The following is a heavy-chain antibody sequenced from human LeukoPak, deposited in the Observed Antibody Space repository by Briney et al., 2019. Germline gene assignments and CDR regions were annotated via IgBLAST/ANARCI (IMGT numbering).Heavy chain of an antibody. CDR2: TYYRSTWYN. D-gene: IGHD2-2*01. CDR3: ARRLTQYDCFDP. J-gene: IGHJ5*02. CDR1: GDSVSSNSVT. Sequence: SQTLSLTCAISGDSVSSNSVTWNWIRQSPSRGLGWLGRTYYRSTWYNDYAVSVRGRITVNPDTSKNQFSLHLNSVTPEDTAVYYCARRLTQYDCFDPWGQGILVTVSS. V-gene: IGHV6-1*01.